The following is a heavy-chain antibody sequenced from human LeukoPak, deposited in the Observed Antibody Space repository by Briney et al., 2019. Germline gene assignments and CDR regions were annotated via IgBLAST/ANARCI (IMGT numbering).Heavy chain of an antibody. CDR2: INPNSGGT. J-gene: IGHJ4*02. Sequence: ASVKVSCKASGYSFTVHYMHWVRQAPGQGLEWMGWINPNSGGTKYAQKFQGRVTMTRDTTITTVYMELSRLGPDDTAVYYCARDQGWFGIAAADCWGQGALVTVSS. CDR1: GYSFTVHY. D-gene: IGHD6-13*01. CDR3: ARDQGWFGIAAADC. V-gene: IGHV1-2*02.